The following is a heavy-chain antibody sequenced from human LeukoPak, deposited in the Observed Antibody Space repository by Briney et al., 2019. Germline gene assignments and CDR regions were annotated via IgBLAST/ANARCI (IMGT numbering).Heavy chain of an antibody. J-gene: IGHJ4*02. CDR2: IYYSGST. Sequence: SETLSLTCTVSGGSISSYYWSWIRQPPGKGLEWIGYIYYSGSTNYNPSLKSRVTISVDTSKNQFSLKLSSVTAADTAVYYCARGRNWYYVYWGQGTLVTVSS. V-gene: IGHV4-59*01. CDR1: GGSISSYY. CDR3: ARGRNWYYVY. D-gene: IGHD1-7*01.